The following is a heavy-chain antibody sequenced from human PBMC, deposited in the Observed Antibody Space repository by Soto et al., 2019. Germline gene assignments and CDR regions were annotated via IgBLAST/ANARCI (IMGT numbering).Heavy chain of an antibody. J-gene: IGHJ3*02. Sequence: ASETPSLTCTVSGGSISSYYWSWIRQPPGKGLEWIGYIYYSGSTNYNPSLKSRVTISVDTSKNQFSLKLSSVTAADTAVYYCARRGRAAFDIWGQGTMVTVSS. CDR2: IYYSGST. CDR1: GGSISSYY. D-gene: IGHD1-26*01. CDR3: ARRGRAAFDI. V-gene: IGHV4-59*08.